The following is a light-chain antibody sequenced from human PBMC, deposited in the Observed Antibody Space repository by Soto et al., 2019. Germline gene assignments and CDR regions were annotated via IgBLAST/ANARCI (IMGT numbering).Light chain of an antibody. Sequence: QSALTQPRSVSGSPGQSVTISCTGSSTDVGGYNYVSWYQQHPGKAPKLMIYDVTKRPSGVPDRFSGSKSGNTASLTISWLQAEDEADYYCFSSAGSYTPVFGGGTKLTV. CDR1: STDVGGYNY. CDR3: FSSAGSYTPV. J-gene: IGLJ3*02. CDR2: DVT. V-gene: IGLV2-11*01.